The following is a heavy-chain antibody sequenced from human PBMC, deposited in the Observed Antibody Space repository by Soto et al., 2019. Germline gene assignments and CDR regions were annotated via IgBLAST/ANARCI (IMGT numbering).Heavy chain of an antibody. D-gene: IGHD3-22*01. J-gene: IGHJ4*02. V-gene: IGHV4-39*01. CDR1: GGSISSSTYY. CDR3: ARQTYDSNGYGFDY. Sequence: PSETLSLTCTVSGGSISSSTYYWGWIRQPPGKGLEWIGSTYYSGSTYYNPSLKSRVTISVDNAKNSLYLQMNSLRAEDTAVYYCARQTYDSNGYGFDYWGQGTLVTVSS. CDR2: TYYSGST.